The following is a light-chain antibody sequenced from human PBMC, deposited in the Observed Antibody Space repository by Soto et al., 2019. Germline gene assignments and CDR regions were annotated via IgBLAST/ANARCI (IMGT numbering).Light chain of an antibody. CDR1: QSISSW. CDR3: QQSFT. CDR2: KAS. V-gene: IGKV1-5*03. Sequence: DIQMTQSPSTLSASVGDRVTITCRASQSISSWLAWYQQKPGKAPKLLIYKASSLESGVPSRFSGSGSGTEFTLTISSLHHDDFATYYCQQSFTFGPGTKVDIK. J-gene: IGKJ3*01.